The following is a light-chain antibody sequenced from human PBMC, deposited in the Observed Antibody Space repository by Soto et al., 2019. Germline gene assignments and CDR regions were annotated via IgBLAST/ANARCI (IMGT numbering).Light chain of an antibody. CDR2: DAS. V-gene: IGKV1-5*01. CDR3: QQYNSYSLYT. Sequence: DIQMTQSPSTLSASVGDRVTITCRASQSISSWLAWYQQKPGKAPKLLIYDASSLESGVPSRFSGSGSGTELALTISSLQPDDFATYDCQQYNSYSLYTFGQGTKLEI. CDR1: QSISSW. J-gene: IGKJ2*01.